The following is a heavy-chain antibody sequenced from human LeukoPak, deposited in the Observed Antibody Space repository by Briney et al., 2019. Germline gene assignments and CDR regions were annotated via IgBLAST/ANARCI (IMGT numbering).Heavy chain of an antibody. V-gene: IGHV3-23*01. CDR2: ITGSGDTA. CDR3: VKDYSTIAAAANPLFDY. D-gene: IGHD6-25*01. Sequence: GGSLRLSCAASGFTFSSYAVTWVRQAPGKGLEWVSSITGSGDTAFYADSVKGRFTISRDNSKNILYLQMHCLRVEDTAVYYCVKDYSTIAAAANPLFDYWGQGALVTVSS. J-gene: IGHJ4*02. CDR1: GFTFSSYA.